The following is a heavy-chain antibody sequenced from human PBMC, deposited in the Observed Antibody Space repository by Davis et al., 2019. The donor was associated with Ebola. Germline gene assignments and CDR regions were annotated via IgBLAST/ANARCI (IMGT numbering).Heavy chain of an antibody. D-gene: IGHD3-3*01. J-gene: IGHJ6*04. CDR3: ARSGLSFGLVKYHYGMDV. CDR2: ISGSGGTT. V-gene: IGHV3-23*01. Sequence: PGGSLRLSCADSVITFSSYAMTWVRQAPGKGLEWVSAISGSGGTTYYAGSVKGRFTVSRDNSKKTMYLQMNSLRAEDTAVYYWARSGLSFGLVKYHYGMDVWGKGTTVTVSS. CDR1: VITFSSYA.